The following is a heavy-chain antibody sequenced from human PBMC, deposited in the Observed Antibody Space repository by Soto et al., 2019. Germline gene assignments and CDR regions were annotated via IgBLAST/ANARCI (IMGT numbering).Heavy chain of an antibody. V-gene: IGHV3-23*01. CDR3: AKGYCSSCSCSRGYFDN. D-gene: IGHD2-2*01. J-gene: IGHJ4*02. Sequence: PGGSLRLSCAASGFTFTSYAMSWVRQAPGKGLEWVSGLSGSGSSTYYADSVKGRFTLSRDNSKNTLYLLMNSLRAEDTAVYYCAKGYCSSCSCSRGYFDNWGQGTLVTVSS. CDR2: LSGSGSST. CDR1: GFTFTSYA.